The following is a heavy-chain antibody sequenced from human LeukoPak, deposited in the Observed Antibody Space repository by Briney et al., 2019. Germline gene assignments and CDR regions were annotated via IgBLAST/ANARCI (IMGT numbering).Heavy chain of an antibody. J-gene: IGHJ6*02. CDR3: ARGRGAGDYYYYGMDV. D-gene: IGHD7-27*01. CDR1: GDSVSSNSAA. V-gene: IGHV6-1*01. CDR2: TYYRSKLYN. Sequence: SQTLSLTCAISGDSVSSNSAAWNWIRQSPSRGLEWLGRTYYRSKLYNDYAVSVKSRITINPDTSKNQFSLQLNSVTPEDTAVYYCARGRGAGDYYYYGMDVWGQGTTVTVSS.